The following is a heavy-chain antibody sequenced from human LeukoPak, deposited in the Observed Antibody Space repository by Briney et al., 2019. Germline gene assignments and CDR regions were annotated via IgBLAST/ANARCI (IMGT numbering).Heavy chain of an antibody. CDR3: ARLDSSGWGYFDY. CDR2: IYYSGST. D-gene: IGHD6-19*01. V-gene: IGHV4-59*01. J-gene: IGHJ4*02. CDR1: GGSISNYY. Sequence: PSETLSLTCTVSGGSISNYYYSWVRQPPGKGLEWMGYIYYSGSTNYNPSLTSRVTLSVETSKNQFSLKLSSVTAADTAVYYCARLDSSGWGYFDYWGQGTLVTVSS.